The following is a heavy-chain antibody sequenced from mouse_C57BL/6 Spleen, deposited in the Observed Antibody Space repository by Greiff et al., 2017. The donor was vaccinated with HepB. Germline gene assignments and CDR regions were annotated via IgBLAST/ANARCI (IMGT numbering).Heavy chain of an antibody. CDR2: IDPNRGGT. CDR3: ARVGEVITTVPWYFDV. Sequence: QVQLQQPGAELVKPGASVKLSCKASGYTFPSYWMHWVKQGPGRGLEWIGRIDPNRGGTKYNEKFKSKATPTVDKPSSTAYMQLSSLTSEDSAVYYCARVGEVITTVPWYFDVWGTGTSVTVSS. V-gene: IGHV1-72*01. CDR1: GYTFPSYW. J-gene: IGHJ1*03. D-gene: IGHD1-1*01.